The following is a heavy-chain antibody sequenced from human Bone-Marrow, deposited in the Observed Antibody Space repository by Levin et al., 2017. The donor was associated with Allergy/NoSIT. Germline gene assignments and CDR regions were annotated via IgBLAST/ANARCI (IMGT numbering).Heavy chain of an antibody. CDR2: ISWNGGSM. D-gene: IGHD3-3*02. Sequence: PGGSLRLSCEASGFTFDESAMHWVRQAPGKGLEWVAGISWNGGSMGYADSVKGRFTISRDNARNSLYLQVNSLRPEDTALYYCAKGDWRISNNFFDPWGQGTLVTVSS. V-gene: IGHV3-9*01. J-gene: IGHJ5*02. CDR1: GFTFDESA. CDR3: AKGDWRISNNFFDP.